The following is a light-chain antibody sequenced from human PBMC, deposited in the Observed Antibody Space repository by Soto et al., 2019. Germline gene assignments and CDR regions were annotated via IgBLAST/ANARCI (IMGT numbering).Light chain of an antibody. V-gene: IGLV2-14*01. CDR1: SNDIGLYNY. CDR2: EVT. Sequence: QSALTQPASVSGSPGQSITISCTGTSNDIGLYNYVSWYQQHPGKAPKLVIYEVTYRPSGVSDRFSGSKSDNTASLTISGLQAEDEADYYCISYTLSSTWVFGGGSKVTVL. CDR3: ISYTLSSTWV. J-gene: IGLJ3*02.